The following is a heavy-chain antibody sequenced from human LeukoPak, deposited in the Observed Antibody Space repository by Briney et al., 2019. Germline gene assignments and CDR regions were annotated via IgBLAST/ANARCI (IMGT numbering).Heavy chain of an antibody. Sequence: GGSLRLSCGASGFTFSSYGMHWVRQAPGKGLEWVSAISGSGGSTYYADSVKGRFTISRDNSKNTLYLQMNSLRAEDTAVYYCAKAVQWLVPLDYWGQGTLVTVSS. CDR2: ISGSGGST. CDR3: AKAVQWLVPLDY. J-gene: IGHJ4*02. CDR1: GFTFSSYG. V-gene: IGHV3-23*01. D-gene: IGHD6-19*01.